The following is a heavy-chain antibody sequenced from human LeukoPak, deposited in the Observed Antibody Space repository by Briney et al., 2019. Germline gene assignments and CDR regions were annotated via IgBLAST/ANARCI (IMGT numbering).Heavy chain of an antibody. CDR2: VSKSDGTT. CDR1: GFTFSSYA. Sequence: PGRSLRLSCAASGFTFSSYAMSWVRQAPGKGLEWVSSVSKSDGTTYYADSVKGRLTTSRDNSKNTLHLQMNGLRAEDTAVYYCARGSYGMDVWGQGTTVTVSS. CDR3: ARGSYGMDV. V-gene: IGHV3-23*01. J-gene: IGHJ6*02.